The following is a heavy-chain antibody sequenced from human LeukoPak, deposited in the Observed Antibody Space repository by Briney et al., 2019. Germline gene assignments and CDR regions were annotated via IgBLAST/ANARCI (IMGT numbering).Heavy chain of an antibody. CDR2: IIPIFGTA. J-gene: IGHJ6*03. CDR1: GGTFSSYA. V-gene: IGHV1-69*05. D-gene: IGHD3-3*01. CDR3: ARGSNYDFWSGYYLESYYYYYYMDV. Sequence: ASVKVSCKASGGTFSSYAISWVRQAPGQGLEWMGGIIPIFGTANYAQKFQGRVTITTDESTSTAYMELSSLRSEDTAVYYCARGSNYDFWSGYYLESYYYYYYMDVWGKGTTVTVSS.